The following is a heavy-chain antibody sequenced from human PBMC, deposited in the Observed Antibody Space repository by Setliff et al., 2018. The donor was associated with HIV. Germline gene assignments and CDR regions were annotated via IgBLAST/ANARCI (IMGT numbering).Heavy chain of an antibody. CDR3: ARGTFFGVVIGNYYMDV. Sequence: SGPTLVNPAETLTLTCTVSGFSLSNARMGVSWIHQPPGKALEWLAHIFSNDEKSYSTSLKSRLTISKDTSKSQVVLTMTNMDPVDTATYYCARGTFFGVVIGNYYMDVWGKGTTVTVSS. D-gene: IGHD3-3*01. J-gene: IGHJ6*03. V-gene: IGHV2-26*01. CDR2: IFSNDEK. CDR1: GFSLSNARMG.